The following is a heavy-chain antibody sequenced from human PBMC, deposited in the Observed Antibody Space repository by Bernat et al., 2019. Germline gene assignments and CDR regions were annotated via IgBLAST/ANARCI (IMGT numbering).Heavy chain of an antibody. Sequence: QVQLVQSGAEVKKPGASVKVSCKASDYTFTSYGISWVRQAPGQGLEWMGWISAYNGNTNYAQKLQGRVTMTTDTSTSTAYMELRSLRSDDTAVYYCVVTYYYDSSGYYKDYWGQGTLVTVSS. CDR1: DYTFTSYG. V-gene: IGHV1-18*01. CDR2: ISAYNGNT. J-gene: IGHJ4*02. CDR3: VVTYYYDSSGYYKDY. D-gene: IGHD3-22*01.